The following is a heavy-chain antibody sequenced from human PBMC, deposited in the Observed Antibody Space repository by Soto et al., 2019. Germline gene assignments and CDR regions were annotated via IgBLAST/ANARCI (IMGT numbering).Heavy chain of an antibody. J-gene: IGHJ6*02. CDR2: IYYSGST. V-gene: IGHV4-59*01. D-gene: IGHD3-3*01. CDR1: GGSISSYY. CDR3: ARGGPRSEYGMDV. Sequence: LSLTCTGSGGSISSYYWSWIRQPPGQGLEWIGYIYYSGSTNYNPSLKSRVTISVDTSKNQFYLKLSSVTAADTAVYYCARGGPRSEYGMDVWGQGTTVTVSS.